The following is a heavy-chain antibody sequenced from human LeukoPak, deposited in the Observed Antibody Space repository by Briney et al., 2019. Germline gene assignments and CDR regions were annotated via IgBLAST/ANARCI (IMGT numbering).Heavy chain of an antibody. V-gene: IGHV3-15*01. CDR3: TTDYCSDGSCPGAFDM. D-gene: IGHD2-15*01. Sequence: PGGSLRLSCVASGFTFSDAWMSWVRQAPGKRLEWVARIRSRTEGGTADYAAPVKGRFTISRDDSENTLSLQMNSLKSEDTAVYYCTTDYCSDGSCPGAFDMWGQGTMVTVSS. CDR1: GFTFSDAW. CDR2: IRSRTEGGTA. J-gene: IGHJ3*02.